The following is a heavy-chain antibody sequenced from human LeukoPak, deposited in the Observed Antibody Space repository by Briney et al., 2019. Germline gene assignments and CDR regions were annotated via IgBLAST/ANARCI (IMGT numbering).Heavy chain of an antibody. D-gene: IGHD3-22*01. J-gene: IGHJ3*02. CDR2: INHSGCN. Sequence: SSTTLSLTCAFYWGSFTGYYWSWIRQPPRKGLDWIGEINHSGCNNYNPSLRSRVTISVDTSKNQFSLKLSSATAADTAVYYCARIRPSGRSGYYWWPPAFVIWGKGTMVTVSS. CDR3: ARIRPSGRSGYYWWPPAFVI. V-gene: IGHV4-34*01. CDR1: WGSFTGYY.